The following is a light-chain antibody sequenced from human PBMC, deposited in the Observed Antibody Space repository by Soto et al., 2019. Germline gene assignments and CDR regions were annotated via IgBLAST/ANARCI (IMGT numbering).Light chain of an antibody. J-gene: IGLJ1*01. Sequence: QSALTQPASVSGAPGQSIAISCTGTSSDVGGCNYVSWYQHHPGKAPKLMVYDVSNRPSGVSNRFSGSKSGNTASLTISGLQAEDEADYYCSSYTSSSTYVFGTGTKVTVL. V-gene: IGLV2-14*03. CDR3: SSYTSSSTYV. CDR2: DVS. CDR1: SSDVGGCNY.